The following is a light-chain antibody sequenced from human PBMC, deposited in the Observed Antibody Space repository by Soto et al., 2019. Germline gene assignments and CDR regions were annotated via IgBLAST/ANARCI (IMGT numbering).Light chain of an antibody. CDR1: QSVSSY. Sequence: IVLTQSPATLSLSPGERATLSCRASQSVSSYLAWYEQKPGQPPRLLIYDASNRATGIPARFSGSGSGTDFTLTISRLEPEDFAVYYCQQRSNWPITFGQGTRLEI. J-gene: IGKJ5*01. CDR3: QQRSNWPIT. V-gene: IGKV3-11*01. CDR2: DAS.